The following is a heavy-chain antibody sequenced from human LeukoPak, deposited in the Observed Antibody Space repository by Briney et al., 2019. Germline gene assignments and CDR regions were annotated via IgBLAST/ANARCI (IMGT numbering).Heavy chain of an antibody. D-gene: IGHD3-22*01. CDR1: GYSFTSYG. J-gene: IGHJ4*02. CDR3: ARVWHDSSGYLGSDFDY. CDR2: ISTYNGNT. Sequence: ASVKVSCKASGYSFTSYGISWVRQAPGQGLEWMGWISTYNGNTNYAQKVQGRVTMTTDTSTSTAYMELRSLRPDDTAVYYCARVWHDSSGYLGSDFDYWGQGTLVTVSS. V-gene: IGHV1-18*01.